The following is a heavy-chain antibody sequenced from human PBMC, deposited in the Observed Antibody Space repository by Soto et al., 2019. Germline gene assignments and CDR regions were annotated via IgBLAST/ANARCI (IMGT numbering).Heavy chain of an antibody. Sequence: EVQLLESGGGLEQPGGSLRLSCAASGFTFSYYAMSWVRQAPGKGLEWVSGLSNTGDSTYYADSVKGRSTISRDNSKNMFDLQMNSLRPEDTAVYYCTKEKTGGMHVVFIDGFDVWGQGTTVTVSS. CDR2: LSNTGDST. CDR1: GFTFSYYA. V-gene: IGHV3-23*01. J-gene: IGHJ6*02. CDR3: TKEKTGGMHVVFIDGFDV. D-gene: IGHD3-16*02.